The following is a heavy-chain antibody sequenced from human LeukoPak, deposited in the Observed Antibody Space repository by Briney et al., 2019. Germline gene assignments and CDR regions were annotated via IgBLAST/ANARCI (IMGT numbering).Heavy chain of an antibody. CDR2: ISYDGSNK. CDR1: GFTFSSYA. D-gene: IGHD2-2*01. Sequence: PGGSLRLSCAASGFTFSSYAMHWVRQAPGKGLEWVAVISYDGSNKYYADSVKGRFTISRDNSKNTLYLQMNSLRAEDTAVYYCATGDTGYCSSTSCSRLGGSGSYYTFDYWGQGTLVTVSS. V-gene: IGHV3-30*01. CDR3: ATGDTGYCSSTSCSRLGGSGSYYTFDY. J-gene: IGHJ4*02.